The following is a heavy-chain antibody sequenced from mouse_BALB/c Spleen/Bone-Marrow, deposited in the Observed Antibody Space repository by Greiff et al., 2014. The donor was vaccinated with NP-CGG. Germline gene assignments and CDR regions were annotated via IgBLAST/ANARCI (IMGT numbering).Heavy chain of an antibody. CDR3: AREVGRGGYFDV. D-gene: IGHD1-1*02. CDR2: IYPGNVDT. Sequence: QVQLQQSGPELVVPGTSVKISCKASGYTFTNYYIHWVRQRPGQGLEWIGWIYPGNVDTKYNEKFKGKATLTADKSSSTAYMQLSSLTSEDSAVYFCAREVGRGGYFDVWGAGTTVTVSS. V-gene: IGHV1S56*01. J-gene: IGHJ1*01. CDR1: GYTFTNYY.